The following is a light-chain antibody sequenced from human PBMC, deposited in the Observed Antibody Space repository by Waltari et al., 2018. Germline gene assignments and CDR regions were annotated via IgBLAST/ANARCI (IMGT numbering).Light chain of an antibody. V-gene: IGLV3-21*04. CDR2: YDS. CDR1: NLGRYS. Sequence: SYVLTQPPSVSVAPGETASITCGGDNLGRYSVPWYQQKPGQAPVLVIFYDSDRPSGIPARFSGSNSGNTATLTITSVEAGDEARYYCQVWHADIDPGVFGTGTEVTVL. J-gene: IGLJ1*01. CDR3: QVWHADIDPGV.